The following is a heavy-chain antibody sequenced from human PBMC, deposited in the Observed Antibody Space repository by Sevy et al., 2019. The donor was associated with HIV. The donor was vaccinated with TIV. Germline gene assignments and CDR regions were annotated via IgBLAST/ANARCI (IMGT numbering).Heavy chain of an antibody. CDR3: TRGAIRGAVGPYYFDY. V-gene: IGHV6-1*01. Sequence: KQSQTLSLTCAISGDTVSSNTAAWNWIRQSPSRGLEWLGRTYYRSKWYNDYAPTIKTRMITKPDTSKNQFSLQVNSVTPEDTAIYYCTRGAIRGAVGPYYFDYWGQGDLVTVSS. D-gene: IGHD6-13*01. J-gene: IGHJ4*02. CDR1: GDTVSSNTAA. CDR2: TYYRSKWYN.